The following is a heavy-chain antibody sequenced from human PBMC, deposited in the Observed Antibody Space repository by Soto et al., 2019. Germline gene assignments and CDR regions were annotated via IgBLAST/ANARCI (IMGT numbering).Heavy chain of an antibody. CDR1: GGSVSGGSYY. J-gene: IGHJ3*02. D-gene: IGHD2-2*01. CDR2: IYYTGST. V-gene: IGHV4-61*01. Sequence: SETLSLTCTVSGGSVSGGSYYWTWIRQPPGKGLEWIGYIYYTGSTNYNPSLKSRVTTSVDTSKNQFSLKLRSVTAADTAVYYCARGVVGHDAFDIWGQGTMVTVSS. CDR3: ARGVVGHDAFDI.